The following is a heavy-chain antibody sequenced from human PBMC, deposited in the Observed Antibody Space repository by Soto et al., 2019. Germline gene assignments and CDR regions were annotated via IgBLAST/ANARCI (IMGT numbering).Heavy chain of an antibody. J-gene: IGHJ4*01. V-gene: IGHV3-23*01. Sequence: GGSLRLSCAVSGFTFSSSAMNWVRQAPGKGLEWVSAISDGGRFTYYIDSVKGRFTVSRDDSKNTLYLQMNSLRAEETAIYYWAKSGPTNFFDFWGHGTLVTVSS. CDR1: GFTFSSSA. CDR3: AKSGPTNFFDF. CDR2: ISDGGRFT. D-gene: IGHD1-26*01.